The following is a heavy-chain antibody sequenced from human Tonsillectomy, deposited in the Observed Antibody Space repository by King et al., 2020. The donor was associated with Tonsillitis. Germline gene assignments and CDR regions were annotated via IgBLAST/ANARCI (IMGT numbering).Heavy chain of an antibody. D-gene: IGHD3-10*01. CDR2: ISGDGGST. CDR3: AKDYYGSGTYYNPFDY. J-gene: IGHJ4*02. V-gene: IGHV3-43*02. CDR1: GFTLDDYA. Sequence: VQLVESGGGVVQPGGSLRLSCAASGFTLDDYAMHWVRQAPGKGLEWVSPISGDGGSTYYADSVKYRFTISRDNSKNSLYRQMNSLRTEDTALYYCAKDYYGSGTYYNPFDYWGQGTLVTVSS.